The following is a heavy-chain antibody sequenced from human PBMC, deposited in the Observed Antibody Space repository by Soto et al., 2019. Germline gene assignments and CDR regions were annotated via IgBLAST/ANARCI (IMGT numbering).Heavy chain of an antibody. Sequence: QVQLQESGPGLVKPSETLSLTCTVSGGFISSYYWSWIRQPAGKGLEWIGRIYTSGSTNYNPSLKSRVTMSVDTSKNQFSLKLSSVTAADTAVYYCARDMRFGELLYWDYWGQGTLVTVSS. J-gene: IGHJ4*02. CDR1: GGFISSYY. CDR2: IYTSGST. CDR3: ARDMRFGELLYWDY. D-gene: IGHD3-10*01. V-gene: IGHV4-4*07.